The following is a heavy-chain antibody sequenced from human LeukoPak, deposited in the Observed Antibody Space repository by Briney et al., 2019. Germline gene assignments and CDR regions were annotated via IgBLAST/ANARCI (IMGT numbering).Heavy chain of an antibody. J-gene: IGHJ4*02. CDR1: GYNFFTYD. CDR2: MNPNSGDT. CDR3: ARVGWTTYSPIFDF. Sequence: GASVKVSCKASGYNFFTYDINWVRQAPGQGLEWMGWMNPNSGDTGYAQKFQDRVTITRETSISTTYLELSSLSPEDTAVYFCARVGWTTYSPIFDFWGQGTLLSVSS. D-gene: IGHD2-21*01. V-gene: IGHV1-8*01.